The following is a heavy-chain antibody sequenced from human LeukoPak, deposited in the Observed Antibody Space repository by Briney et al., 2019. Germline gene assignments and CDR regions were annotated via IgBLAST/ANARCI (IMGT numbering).Heavy chain of an antibody. Sequence: SETLSLTCTVSGGSISSYYWSWIRQPPGKGLEWIGYIYYSGSTNYNPSLKSRVTISVDTSKNQFSLKLSSVTAADTAVYYCARLPAKQWLVRDYYYGMDVWGQGTTVTVSS. CDR3: ARLPAKQWLVRDYYYGMDV. J-gene: IGHJ6*02. CDR2: IYYSGST. V-gene: IGHV4-59*01. D-gene: IGHD6-19*01. CDR1: GGSISSYY.